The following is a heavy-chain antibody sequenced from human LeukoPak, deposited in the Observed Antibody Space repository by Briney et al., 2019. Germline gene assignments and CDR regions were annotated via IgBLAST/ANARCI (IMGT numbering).Heavy chain of an antibody. J-gene: IGHJ3*02. D-gene: IGHD4/OR15-4a*01. V-gene: IGHV3-64D*06. CDR3: VKESGFMVAPNSAFDI. Sequence: PGGSLRLSCAASVFTFNRYPVHWVRQAPGKGLEYVSGISRNGGSTYYADSVKGRFTISRDNSKNTLYLQMSSLRAEDTAVYYCVKESGFMVAPNSAFDIWGQGTMVTVSS. CDR2: ISRNGGST. CDR1: VFTFNRYP.